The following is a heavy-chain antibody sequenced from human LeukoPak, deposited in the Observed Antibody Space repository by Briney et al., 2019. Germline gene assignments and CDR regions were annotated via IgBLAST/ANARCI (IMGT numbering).Heavy chain of an antibody. V-gene: IGHV4-4*02. CDR1: GGSISSSNW. CDR3: AREIIGDYGDYSFDY. CDR2: IYHSGST. J-gene: IGHJ4*02. Sequence: PSETLSLTCAVSGGSISSSNWWSWVRPPPGKGLEWIGEIYHSGSTNYNPSLKSRVTISVDKSKNQFSLKLSSVTAADTAVYYCAREIIGDYGDYSFDYWGQGTLVTVSS. D-gene: IGHD4-17*01.